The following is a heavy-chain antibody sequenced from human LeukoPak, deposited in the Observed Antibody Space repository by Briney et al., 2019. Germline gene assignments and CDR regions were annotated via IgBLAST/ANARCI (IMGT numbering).Heavy chain of an antibody. CDR1: GYSFTSYW. CDR2: TYPGDSDT. Sequence: GESLKISCKGSGYSFTSYWIGWVRQMPGKGLEWMGITYPGDSDTRYSPSFQGQVTISADKSISTAYLQWSSLKASDTAMYYCARQKFFEPDYYDSSGYYCALDYWGQGTLVTVSS. V-gene: IGHV5-51*01. D-gene: IGHD3-22*01. CDR3: ARQKFFEPDYYDSSGYYCALDY. J-gene: IGHJ4*02.